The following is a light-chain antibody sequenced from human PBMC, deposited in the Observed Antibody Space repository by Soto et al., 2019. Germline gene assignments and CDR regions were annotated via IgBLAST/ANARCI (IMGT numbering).Light chain of an antibody. CDR2: DAS. Sequence: DIQMTQSPSTLSASVGDRVTITCRASQSISSWLAWYQQKPGKAPKLLIYDASSLESGVPSRFSGSGSGTEFTLTISSLQPDDFATYYYQQYNSPRLTFGGGTKVEIK. CDR1: QSISSW. V-gene: IGKV1-5*01. J-gene: IGKJ4*01. CDR3: QQYNSPRLT.